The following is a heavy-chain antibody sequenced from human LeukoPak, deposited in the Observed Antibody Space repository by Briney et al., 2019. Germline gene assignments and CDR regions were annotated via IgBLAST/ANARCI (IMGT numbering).Heavy chain of an antibody. CDR2: ISCDGNNK. Sequence: GGSLRLSCAGSGFTFNNYAMRWVRQAPGKGLEWVAVISCDGNNKYYVDSVKGRFTISRGQSQNTLYLQMNSLRSEDTAVYYXVXXRSTYYDLWSGLQWGQGTLVTVSS. D-gene: IGHD3-3*01. CDR1: GFTFNNYA. V-gene: IGHV3-30-3*01. J-gene: IGHJ4*02. CDR3: VXXRSTYYDLWSGLQ.